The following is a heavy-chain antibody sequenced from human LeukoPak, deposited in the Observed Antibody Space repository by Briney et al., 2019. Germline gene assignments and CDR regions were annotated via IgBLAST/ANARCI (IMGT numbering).Heavy chain of an antibody. CDR1: GYSFTTYW. D-gene: IGHD2-2*01. CDR2: IYPGDSDT. Sequence: GESLKIFCKGSGYSFTTYWIAWVRQMPGKGLEWVGIIYPGDSDTRYSPSFQGQVTISADKSINTAYLQWSSLKASDTAIYYCARRYCSSTTCRGDFDYWGQGTLVTVSS. CDR3: ARRYCSSTTCRGDFDY. J-gene: IGHJ4*02. V-gene: IGHV5-51*01.